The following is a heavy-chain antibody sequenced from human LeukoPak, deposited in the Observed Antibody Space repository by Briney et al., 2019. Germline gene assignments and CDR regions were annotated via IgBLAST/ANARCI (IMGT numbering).Heavy chain of an antibody. CDR2: ISYDGSNK. V-gene: IGHV3-30*04. Sequence: QSGGSLRLSCAASGFTFSSYAMHWVRQAPGKGLEWVAVISYDGSNKYYADSVKGRFTISRDNSKNTLYLQMNSLRAEDTAVYYCAKVRWGLVRGFDAFDIWGQGTMVTVSS. D-gene: IGHD3-10*01. J-gene: IGHJ3*02. CDR1: GFTFSSYA. CDR3: AKVRWGLVRGFDAFDI.